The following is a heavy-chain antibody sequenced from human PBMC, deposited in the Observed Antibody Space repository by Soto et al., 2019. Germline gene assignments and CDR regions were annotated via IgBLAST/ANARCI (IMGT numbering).Heavy chain of an antibody. J-gene: IGHJ4*02. CDR1: GFPFSSFV. D-gene: IGHD5-12*01. CDR2: ISNDGNNQ. V-gene: IGHV3-30-3*01. CDR3: AIGRDPYNYNY. Sequence: PGGSLRLACAASGFPFSSFVRHWVRQAPGKGLEWVAVISNDGNNQNYADSVKGRLTISRDNSLSTLYLQMSSLRPDDTAVYYCAIGRDPYNYNYWGRGTLVTVSS.